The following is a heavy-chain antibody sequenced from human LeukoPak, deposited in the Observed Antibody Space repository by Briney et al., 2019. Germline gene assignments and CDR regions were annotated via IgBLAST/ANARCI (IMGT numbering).Heavy chain of an antibody. CDR2: INSDGSST. V-gene: IGHV3-74*01. CDR3: ARDHHRRLYDSQARDTFDI. D-gene: IGHD3-22*01. J-gene: IGHJ3*02. CDR1: GFTFSSYW. Sequence: GGSLRLSCAASGFTFSSYWMHWVRQAPGKGLVWVSRINSDGSSTSYADSVKGRFSISRDNAKNSLYLQMNSLRAEDTAVYYCARDHHRRLYDSQARDTFDIWGQGTMVTVSS.